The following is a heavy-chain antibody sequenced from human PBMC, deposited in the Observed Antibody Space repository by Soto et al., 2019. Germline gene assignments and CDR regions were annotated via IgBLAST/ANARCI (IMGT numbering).Heavy chain of an antibody. Sequence: EVQLLESGGGLVQPGGSLRLSCAASGFTFSSYAMSWVRQAPGKGLEWVSAISGSGVSTYYADSVKGRFTISRDNSKNTLNLEMDSLRAEDTAVYYCAKDAPMVRGVMGTFDIWGQGTMVTVSS. CDR2: ISGSGVST. J-gene: IGHJ3*02. CDR1: GFTFSSYA. D-gene: IGHD3-10*01. V-gene: IGHV3-23*01. CDR3: AKDAPMVRGVMGTFDI.